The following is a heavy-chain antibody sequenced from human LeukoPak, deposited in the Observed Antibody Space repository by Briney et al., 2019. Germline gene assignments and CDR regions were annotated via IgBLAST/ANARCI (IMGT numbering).Heavy chain of an antibody. V-gene: IGHV3-23*01. CDR3: AKETYYCSGGSCYSGYFDY. CDR2: ISGSGGST. J-gene: IGHJ4*02. CDR1: GFTFRSYA. D-gene: IGHD2-15*01. Sequence: PGGSLRLSCAASGFTFRSYAMSWVRQAPGKGGEWGSDISGSGGSTYYADSVRGGFTISRENTKNTLYMKKNRERAEDTAVYYCAKETYYCSGGSCYSGYFDYWGQGTLVTVSS.